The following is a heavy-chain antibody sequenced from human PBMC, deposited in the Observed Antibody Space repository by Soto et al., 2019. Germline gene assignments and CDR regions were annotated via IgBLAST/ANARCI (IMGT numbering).Heavy chain of an antibody. Sequence: GGSLRLSCAASGFTFSSYGMHWVRQAPGKGLEWVAVISYDGSNKYYADSVKGRFTISGDNPKNTLYLQMNSLRAEDTAVYYCAKEPVVTAPGYYYGMDVWGQGTTVIVSS. V-gene: IGHV3-30*18. J-gene: IGHJ6*02. CDR2: ISYDGSNK. CDR1: GFTFSSYG. D-gene: IGHD2-21*02. CDR3: AKEPVVTAPGYYYGMDV.